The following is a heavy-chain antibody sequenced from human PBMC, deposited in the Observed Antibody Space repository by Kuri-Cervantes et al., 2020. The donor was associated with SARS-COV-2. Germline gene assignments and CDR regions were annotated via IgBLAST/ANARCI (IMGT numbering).Heavy chain of an antibody. CDR2: ISAYNRNT. J-gene: IGHJ4*02. D-gene: IGHD1/OR15-1a*01. CDR1: GYTFTSYG. Sequence: ASVKVSRKASGYTFTSYGITWVRQAPGQGLEWMGWISAYNRNTHYAQKLQGRVTMTTDTSTSTAYMELRSLRSDDSAVYYCPRGAMFANNAREDYWGQGTLVTVSS. CDR3: PRGAMFANNAREDY. V-gene: IGHV1-18*01.